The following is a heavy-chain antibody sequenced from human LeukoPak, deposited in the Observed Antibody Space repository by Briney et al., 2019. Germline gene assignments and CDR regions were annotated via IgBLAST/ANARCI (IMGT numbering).Heavy chain of an antibody. Sequence: GASVKVSCKASGYTFTGYYMHWVRQAPGQGLGWMGWINPNSGGTNYAQKFQGRVTMTRDTSISTAYMELSRLRSDDTAVYYCARVAIFGVVRELDYWGQGTLVTVSS. V-gene: IGHV1-2*02. CDR1: GYTFTGYY. CDR3: ARVAIFGVVRELDY. CDR2: INPNSGGT. J-gene: IGHJ4*02. D-gene: IGHD3-3*01.